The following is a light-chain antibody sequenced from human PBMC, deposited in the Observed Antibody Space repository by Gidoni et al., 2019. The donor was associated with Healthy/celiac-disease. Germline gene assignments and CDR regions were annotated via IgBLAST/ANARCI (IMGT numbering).Light chain of an antibody. CDR2: YDS. J-gene: IGLJ2*01. V-gene: IGLV3-21*04. Sequence: SVAPGKTARITCGGNNIGSKSVHWYQQKPGQAPVLVIYYDSDRPSGIPERFSGSNSGNTATLTISRVEAGDEADDYCQVWDSSSDHREVFGGGTKLTVL. CDR3: QVWDSSSDHREV. CDR1: NIGSKS.